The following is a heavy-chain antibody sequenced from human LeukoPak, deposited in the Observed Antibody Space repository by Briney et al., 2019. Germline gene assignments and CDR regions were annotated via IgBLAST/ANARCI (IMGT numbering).Heavy chain of an antibody. CDR1: GFTFDDYA. CDR2: ISWNSGSI. D-gene: IGHD3-22*01. CDR3: AKDSYDSSGYLDY. Sequence: GGSLRLSCAASGFTFDDYAMHWVRQAPGKGLEWVSGISWNSGSIGYADSVKGRFTISRDNAKNSLYLQMNSLRAEDTALYYCAKDSYDSSGYLDYWGQGTPVTVSS. V-gene: IGHV3-9*01. J-gene: IGHJ4*02.